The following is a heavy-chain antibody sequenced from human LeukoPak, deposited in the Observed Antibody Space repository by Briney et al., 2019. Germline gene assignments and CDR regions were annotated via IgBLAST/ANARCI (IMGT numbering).Heavy chain of an antibody. V-gene: IGHV4-39*07. D-gene: IGHD2-15*01. CDR1: GGSISSSSYY. Sequence: SETLSLTCTVSGGSISSSSYYWGWIRQPPGKGLEWIGSIYYSGSTNYNPSLKSRVTISVDTSKNQFSLKLSSVTAADTAVYYCARGLYCSGGSCYRVAYFDYWGQGTLVTVSS. CDR2: IYYSGST. J-gene: IGHJ4*02. CDR3: ARGLYCSGGSCYRVAYFDY.